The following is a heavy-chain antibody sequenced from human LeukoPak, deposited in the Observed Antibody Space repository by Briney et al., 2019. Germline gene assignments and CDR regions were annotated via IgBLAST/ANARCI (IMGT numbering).Heavy chain of an antibody. Sequence: ASETLSLTCTVSGGSIRSYYWSWIRQPPGKGLEWIGYTYYSGSTNYNPSLKSRVTISVDTSKNQFSLKLSSVTAADTAVYYCARDSYDILTGPLDYWGQGTLVTVSS. D-gene: IGHD3-9*01. CDR2: TYYSGST. V-gene: IGHV4-59*12. CDR1: GGSIRSYY. CDR3: ARDSYDILTGPLDY. J-gene: IGHJ4*02.